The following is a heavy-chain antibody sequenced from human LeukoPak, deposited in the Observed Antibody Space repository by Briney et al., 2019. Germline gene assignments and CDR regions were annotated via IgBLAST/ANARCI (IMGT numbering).Heavy chain of an antibody. J-gene: IGHJ6*02. CDR3: ARDYGDYDRGYYYGMDV. V-gene: IGHV1-69*04. CDR1: GGTFSSYA. D-gene: IGHD4-17*01. CDR2: IIPILGIA. Sequence: AASVKVSCKASGGTFSSYAISWVRQAPGQGLEWMGRIIPILGIANYAQKFQGRVTITADKSTSTAYMELSSLRSEDTAVYYCARDYGDYDRGYYYGMDVWGQGTTVTVSS.